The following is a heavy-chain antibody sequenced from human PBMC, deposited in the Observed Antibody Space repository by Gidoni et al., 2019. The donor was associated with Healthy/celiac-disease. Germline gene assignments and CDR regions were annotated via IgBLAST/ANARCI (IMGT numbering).Heavy chain of an antibody. CDR3: ARETAAIDAFDI. CDR1: GYTFTSYY. D-gene: IGHD2-2*01. CDR2: INPSGGST. V-gene: IGHV1-46*03. J-gene: IGHJ3*02. Sequence: QVQLVQSGAEVKKPGASVKVSCKASGYTFTSYYMHWARQAPGQGLEWMGIINPSGGSTSYAQKFQGRVTMTRDTSTSTVYMELSSLRSEDTAVYYCARETAAIDAFDIWGQGTMVTVSS.